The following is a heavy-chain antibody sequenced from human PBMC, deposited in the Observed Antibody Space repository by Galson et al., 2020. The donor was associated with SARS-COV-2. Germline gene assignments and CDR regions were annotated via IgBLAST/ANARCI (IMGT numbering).Heavy chain of an antibody. Sequence: SLRLSCAASGFTFSSYGMHWVRQAPGKGLEWVAVVSYDGSNKYYADSVKGRFTISRDNSKNTLYLQMNSLRAEDTAVYYCAKDLIVAATQDPWGQGTLVTVSS. CDR1: GFTFSSYG. CDR3: AKDLIVAATQDP. J-gene: IGHJ5*02. V-gene: IGHV3-30*18. D-gene: IGHD1-26*01. CDR2: VSYDGSNK.